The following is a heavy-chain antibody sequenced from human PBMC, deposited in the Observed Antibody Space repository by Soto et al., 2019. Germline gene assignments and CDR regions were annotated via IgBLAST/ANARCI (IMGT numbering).Heavy chain of an antibody. Sequence: PGGSLRLSCAASGFTFSSYAMSWVRQAPGKGLEWVSAISGSGISTYYTDSVKGRFTISRDNSKNTVFLQMNSLRDEDTAVYYCVKPPVITASYYYDMDVWGQGTTVTVSS. D-gene: IGHD4-4*01. CDR2: ISGSGIST. V-gene: IGHV3-23*01. CDR3: VKPPVITASYYYDMDV. CDR1: GFTFSSYA. J-gene: IGHJ6*02.